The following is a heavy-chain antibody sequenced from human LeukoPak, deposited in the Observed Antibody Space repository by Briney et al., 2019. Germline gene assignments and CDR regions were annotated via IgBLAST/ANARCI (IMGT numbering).Heavy chain of an antibody. V-gene: IGHV1-69*13. CDR2: IIPIFGTA. J-gene: IGHJ4*02. CDR3: ASPLRDSYYYDSSGYFFGY. D-gene: IGHD3-22*01. Sequence: SAKVSCKASGYTFTSYGISWVRQAPGQGLEWMGGIIPIFGTANYAQKFQGRVTITADESTSTAYMELSSLRSEDTAVYDCASPLRDSYYYDSSGYFFGYWGQGTLVTVSS. CDR1: GYTFTSYG.